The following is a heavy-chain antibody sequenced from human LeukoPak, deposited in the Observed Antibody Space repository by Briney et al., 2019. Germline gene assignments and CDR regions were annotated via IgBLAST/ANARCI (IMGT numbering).Heavy chain of an antibody. CDR1: GFTFSSYG. CDR3: AKDSGMAVAGTLRAFDI. Sequence: GRSLRLSCAASGFTFSSYGMHWVRQAPGKGLEWVAVISYDGSNKYFADSVKGRFTISRDNSKNTLYLQMNSLRAEDTAVYYCAKDSGMAVAGTLRAFDIWGQGTMVTVSS. V-gene: IGHV3-30*18. CDR2: ISYDGSNK. J-gene: IGHJ3*02. D-gene: IGHD6-19*01.